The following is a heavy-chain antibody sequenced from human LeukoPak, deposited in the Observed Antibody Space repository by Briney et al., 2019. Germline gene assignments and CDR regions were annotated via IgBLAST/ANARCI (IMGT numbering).Heavy chain of an antibody. Sequence: GGSLRLSCAASGFTFSSYAMNWVRQAPGKGLEWVPAINGGGSSTYYAGSVKGRFTISRDSSKNTLYLQMNSLRAEDTAVYYCAKGKATGPYDAFDIWGQGTMVTVSS. CDR1: GFTFSSYA. V-gene: IGHV3-23*01. D-gene: IGHD1-1*01. CDR2: INGGGSST. CDR3: AKGKATGPYDAFDI. J-gene: IGHJ3*02.